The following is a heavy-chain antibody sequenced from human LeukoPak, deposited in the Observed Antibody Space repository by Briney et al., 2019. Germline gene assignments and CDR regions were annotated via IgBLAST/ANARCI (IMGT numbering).Heavy chain of an antibody. J-gene: IGHJ4*02. V-gene: IGHV3-7*01. CDR2: INQDGSGK. CDR1: GFTFSSYW. D-gene: IGHD2-15*01. CDR3: ARSLGRYCSGGPCYYFDY. Sequence: GGSLRLSCAASGFTFSSYWMTWVRQAPGKGLEWVANINQDGSGKYYVDSVKGRLTISRDNAKNSLYLQMNSLGAEDKAVYYCARSLGRYCSGGPCYYFDYWGQGTLVTVSS.